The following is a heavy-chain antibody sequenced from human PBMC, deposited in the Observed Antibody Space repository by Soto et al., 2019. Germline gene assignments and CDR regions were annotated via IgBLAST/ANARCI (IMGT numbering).Heavy chain of an antibody. CDR2: IKQDGSEK. CDR1: GFTFSSYW. D-gene: IGHD1-1*01. Sequence: GGSLRLSCAASGFTFSSYWMSWVRQAPGKGLEWVANIKQDGSEKYYVDSVKGRFTISRDNAKNSLYLQMNSLRAEDTAVYYCARDRGTLHTEYYYYGMDVWGQGTTVTVSS. CDR3: ARDRGTLHTEYYYYGMDV. J-gene: IGHJ6*02. V-gene: IGHV3-7*03.